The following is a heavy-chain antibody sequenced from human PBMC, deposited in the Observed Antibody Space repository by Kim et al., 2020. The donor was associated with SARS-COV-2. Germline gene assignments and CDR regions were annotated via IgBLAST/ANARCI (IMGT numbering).Heavy chain of an antibody. CDR1: GGSISSYY. CDR3: AGDPTDMHGVLTGYYGYGMEL. CDR2: IYYSGSS. J-gene: IGHJ6*02. D-gene: IGHD3-9*01. Sequence: SETLSLTCTVSGGSISSYYWSWIRQPPGKGLEWIGYIYYSGSSNYNPSLKSRVTIAVDTSKNQFSLQLSSGTAADTAVYYCAGDPTDMHGVLTGYYGYGMELGGQGTRVTVSS. V-gene: IGHV4-59*13.